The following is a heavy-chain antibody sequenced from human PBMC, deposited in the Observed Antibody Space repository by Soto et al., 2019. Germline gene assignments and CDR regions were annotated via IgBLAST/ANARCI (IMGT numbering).Heavy chain of an antibody. J-gene: IGHJ6*02. CDR1: GGSISSSSYY. D-gene: IGHD3-3*01. V-gene: IGHV4-39*01. CDR2: IYYSGST. CDR3: ARRAHYDFGYYYGMDV. Sequence: SETLSLTCTVSGGSISSSSYYWGWIRQPPGKGLEWIGSIYYSGSTYYNPSLKSRVTISVDTSKNQFSLKLSSVTAADTAVYYCARRAHYDFGYYYGMDVWGQGTTVTV.